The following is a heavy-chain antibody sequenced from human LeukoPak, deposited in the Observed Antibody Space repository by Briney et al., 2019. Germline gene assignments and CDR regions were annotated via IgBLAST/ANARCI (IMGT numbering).Heavy chain of an antibody. CDR2: IWYDGSNK. V-gene: IGHV3-33*01. D-gene: IGHD1-26*01. CDR3: ARDEAVGATRFDY. J-gene: IGHJ4*02. CDR1: GFTFSSYG. Sequence: GGSLRLSCAASGFTFSSYGMHWVRQAPGKGLEWVAVIWYDGSNKYYADSVKGRFTISRDNSKNTLYLQMNSLRAEDTAVYYCARDEAVGATRFDYWGQGTLVTVSS.